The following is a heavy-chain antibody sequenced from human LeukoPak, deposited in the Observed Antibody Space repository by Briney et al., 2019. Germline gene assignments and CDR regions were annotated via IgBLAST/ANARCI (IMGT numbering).Heavy chain of an antibody. CDR2: IYYSGST. D-gene: IGHD3-3*01. CDR3: ARVKGYGITIFGGGDYFDY. Sequence: SETLSPTCTVSGGSISSSSYYWGWIRQPPGKGLEWIGSIYYSGSTYYNPSLKSRVTISVDTSKNQFSLKLSSVTAADTAVYYCARVKGYGITIFGGGDYFDYWGQGTLVTVSS. V-gene: IGHV4-39*07. J-gene: IGHJ4*02. CDR1: GGSISSSSYY.